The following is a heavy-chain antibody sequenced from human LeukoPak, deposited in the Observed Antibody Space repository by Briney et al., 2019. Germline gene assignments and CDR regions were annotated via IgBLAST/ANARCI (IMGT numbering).Heavy chain of an antibody. D-gene: IGHD1/OR15-1a*01. J-gene: IGHJ6*03. CDR2: ISSSGSTI. CDR1: GFTFSDYY. V-gene: IGHV3-11*04. CDR3: AKSGVALEQQYYYYMDV. Sequence: GGSLRLSCAASGFTFSDYYMSWIRQAPGKGLEWVSYISSSGSTIYYADSVKGRFTISRDNSKNTMYVQMNILRVEDTAVYYCAKSGVALEQQYYYYMDVWGKGTTVTVSS.